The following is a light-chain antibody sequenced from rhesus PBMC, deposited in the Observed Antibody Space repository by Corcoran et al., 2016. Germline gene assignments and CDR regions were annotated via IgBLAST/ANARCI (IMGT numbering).Light chain of an antibody. J-gene: IGKJ2*01. V-gene: IGKV1-74*01. CDR3: QHGYGSPYS. CDR1: ENVNNY. Sequence: DIQMTQSPSSLSASVGDRVTITCRASENVNNYLNWYQQKPGKAPKLLCYKASTLQSGVPSRFSGSGSGTDYTFTISSLQPEDVATYYGQHGYGSPYSFGQGTKGEIK. CDR2: KAS.